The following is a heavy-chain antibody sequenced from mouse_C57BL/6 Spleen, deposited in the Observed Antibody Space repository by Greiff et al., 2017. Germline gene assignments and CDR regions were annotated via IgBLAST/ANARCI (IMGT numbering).Heavy chain of an antibody. V-gene: IGHV1-64*01. D-gene: IGHD1-1*01. Sequence: QVQLQQPGAELVKPGASVKLSCKASGYTFTSYWMNWVKQRPGHGLEWIGMIHPNSGSTNYHEKFKSKATLTVDKSSSTAYMQLSSLTSEDSAVKYCERGWSTVVAGAMDYWGQGTSVTVSS. CDR3: ERGWSTVVAGAMDY. J-gene: IGHJ4*01. CDR2: IHPNSGST. CDR1: GYTFTSYW.